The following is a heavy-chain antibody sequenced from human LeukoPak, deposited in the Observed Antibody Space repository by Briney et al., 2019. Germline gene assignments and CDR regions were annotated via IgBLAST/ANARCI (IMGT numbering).Heavy chain of an antibody. V-gene: IGHV3-66*01. D-gene: IGHD3-16*01. CDR3: ARALPFGGWFDP. CDR2: IYGGGTT. CDR1: GFTVSGYW. Sequence: PGGSLTLSCAASGFTVSGYWTNWGRQAPGRGLELDSVIYGGGTTDYADSVKGRFTIARGNSKNTLYLQMNSLRAEDTAVYYCARALPFGGWFDPWGQGNLVTVSS. J-gene: IGHJ5*02.